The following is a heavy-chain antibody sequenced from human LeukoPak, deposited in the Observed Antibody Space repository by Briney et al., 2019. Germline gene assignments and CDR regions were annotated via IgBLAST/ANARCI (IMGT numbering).Heavy chain of an antibody. CDR1: GLTFSRYA. CDR3: AKPPYFDNRGYKYYFDY. D-gene: IGHD3-22*01. J-gene: IGHJ4*02. Sequence: GGSLRLSCAASGLTFSRYAMNWVRQAPGKGLEWVSSISSSGANTYYTDSVKGRFTISRDNSKNTLYLQMNSLRAEDTAVHYCAKPPYFDNRGYKYYFDYWGQGTLVTVSS. CDR2: ISSSGANT. V-gene: IGHV3-23*01.